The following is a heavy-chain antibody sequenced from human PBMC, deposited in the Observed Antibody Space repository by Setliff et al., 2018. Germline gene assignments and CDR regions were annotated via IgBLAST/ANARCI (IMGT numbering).Heavy chain of an antibody. V-gene: IGHV5-51*01. CDR1: GYSFTDYW. D-gene: IGHD3-16*01. Sequence: LGESLKISCKGSGYSFTDYWIAWVRQTPGKGLEWMGTIYPGNADTRYSPSFQGQVTISTDTSINTAFLQMNSLRAEDTAVYYCARVYAYSYGFDYWGQGTPVTVSS. CDR3: ARVYAYSYGFDY. CDR2: IYPGNADT. J-gene: IGHJ4*02.